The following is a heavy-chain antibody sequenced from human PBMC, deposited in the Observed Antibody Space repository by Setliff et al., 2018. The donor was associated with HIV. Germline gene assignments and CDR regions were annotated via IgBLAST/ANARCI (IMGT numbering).Heavy chain of an antibody. CDR3: AKGFEATYYYYGMDV. CDR1: GFIFSRYA. D-gene: IGHD3-3*01. CDR2: ITGSDGRT. Sequence: GGSLRLSCAASGFIFSRYAMSWVRQAPGKGLEWVSVITGSDGRTYYADSVKGRFTISRDNSKNSLYLQMNSLRVEDTAVYYCAKGFEATYYYYGMDVWGQGTTVTVSS. V-gene: IGHV3-23*01. J-gene: IGHJ6*02.